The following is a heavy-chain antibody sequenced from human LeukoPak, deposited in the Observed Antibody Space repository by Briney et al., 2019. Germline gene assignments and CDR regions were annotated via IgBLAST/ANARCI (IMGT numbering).Heavy chain of an antibody. CDR3: ARGAYPSAWFDP. V-gene: IGHV4-39*07. Sequence: SETLSLTCTVSGVSISSSSDYWGWVRQPPGKGLEWIGSIYYSGSTSCNPSLKSRVTISVDTSKNQFSLKLSSVTAADTAVYYCARGAYPSAWFDPWGQGTLVTVSS. CDR1: GVSISSSSDY. CDR2: IYYSGST. D-gene: IGHD6-25*01. J-gene: IGHJ5*02.